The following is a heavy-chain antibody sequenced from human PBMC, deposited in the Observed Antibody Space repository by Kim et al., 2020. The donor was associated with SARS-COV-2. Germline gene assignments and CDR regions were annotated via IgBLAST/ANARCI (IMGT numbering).Heavy chain of an antibody. Sequence: SETLSLTCAVYGVSFSGYYWSWIRQPPGKGLEWIGEINHSGSTNYNPSLKSRVSISVDTSKDQFSLKLSSVTAADTAVYYCVRTRSYSSWDYYYYCYMDV. J-gene: IGHJ6*03. D-gene: IGHD6-6*01. V-gene: IGHV4-34*01. CDR2: INHSGST. CDR1: GVSFSGYY. CDR3: VRTRSYSSWDYYYYCYMDV.